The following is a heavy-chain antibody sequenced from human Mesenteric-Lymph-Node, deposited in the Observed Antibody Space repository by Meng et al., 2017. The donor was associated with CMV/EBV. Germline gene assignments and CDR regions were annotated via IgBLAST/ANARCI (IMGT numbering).Heavy chain of an antibody. CDR3: ARGPGYYGSGSDDNDFDY. CDR2: INHSGST. CDR1: RSFLGYY. D-gene: IGHD3-10*01. J-gene: IGHJ4*02. V-gene: IGHV4-34*01. Sequence: RSFLGYYCSWLRQPPGKGLEWIGAINHSGSTNYNPSLKSRVTISVDTSKNQFSLKLSSVTAADTAVYYCARGPGYYGSGSDDNDFDYWGQGTLVTVSS.